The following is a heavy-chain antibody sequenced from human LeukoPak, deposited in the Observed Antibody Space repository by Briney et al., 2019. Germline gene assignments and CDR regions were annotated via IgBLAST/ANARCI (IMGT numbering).Heavy chain of an antibody. CDR2: IYYSGST. CDR3: AKVATRAYYYMDV. V-gene: IGHV4-59*01. D-gene: IGHD5-24*01. CDR1: GGSISSYY. Sequence: SETLSLTCTVSGGSISSYYWSWIRQPPGKGLEWIGYIYYSGSTNYNPSLKSRVTISVDTSKNQFSLKLSSVTAADTAVYYCAKVATRAYYYMDVWGKGTTVTVSS. J-gene: IGHJ6*03.